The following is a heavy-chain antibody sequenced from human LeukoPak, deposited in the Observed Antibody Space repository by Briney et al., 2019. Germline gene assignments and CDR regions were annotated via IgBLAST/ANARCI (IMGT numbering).Heavy chain of an antibody. V-gene: IGHV3-74*01. J-gene: IGHJ3*02. CDR3: AREGRYYGSGSHRDGFDI. Sequence: GGSLRLSCAASGFAFSNYWMHWVRQAPGKGLVWVSRINTDGSSTSYVDSVKGRFTISRDNAKNTLYLQMNSLRAEDTAVYYCAREGRYYGSGSHRDGFDIWGQGTMVTVSS. D-gene: IGHD3-10*01. CDR1: GFAFSNYW. CDR2: INTDGSST.